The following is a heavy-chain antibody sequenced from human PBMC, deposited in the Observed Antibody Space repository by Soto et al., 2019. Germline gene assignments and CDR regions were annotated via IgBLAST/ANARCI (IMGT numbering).Heavy chain of an antibody. CDR3: AKDRDDYRNYVFDY. CDR2: SSGSGSGGST. V-gene: IGHV3-23*01. CDR1: GFTFTNYA. D-gene: IGHD4-4*01. J-gene: IGHJ4*02. Sequence: EVQLLESGGGLVQPGGSLRLSCAASGFTFTNYAMTWVRQAPGKGLEWVSSSSGSGSGGSTNYADSVKGRFTISRDNSKNTLYIQMNSLRVEDTAVYYCAKDRDDYRNYVFDYWGQGTLVTVSS.